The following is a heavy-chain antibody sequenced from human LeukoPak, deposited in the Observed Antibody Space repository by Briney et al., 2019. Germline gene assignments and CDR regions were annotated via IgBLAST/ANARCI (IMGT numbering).Heavy chain of an antibody. CDR1: GFTFISYA. CDR2: ISGSGGST. D-gene: IGHD4-17*01. Sequence: PWGALLLSCAASGFTFISYAMSWGRQAPGKGLEGVSAISGSGGSTYYADSVKGGFTIARDNSKNTLCLQMKRQRAEDTAVYYCAKDHFRRAETVTTDYYYGMDVCGQGTTVTVSS. J-gene: IGHJ6*02. CDR3: AKDHFRRAETVTTDYYYGMDV. V-gene: IGHV3-23*01.